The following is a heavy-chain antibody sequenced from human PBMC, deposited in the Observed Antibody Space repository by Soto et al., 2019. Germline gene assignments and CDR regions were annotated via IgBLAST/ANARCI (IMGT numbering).Heavy chain of an antibody. J-gene: IGHJ4*02. CDR3: ARSSMVTVDYFDL. Sequence: SETLSLTCSVSGDSLKNHYWAWIRHSPGKGLEWIGNIYDSGSTNYSPALKSRVSMSVDTSKNLFSLKMNSVTAADTAVYYCARSSMVTVDYFDLWGQGNVVTVSS. CDR1: GDSLKNHY. D-gene: IGHD5-18*01. CDR2: IYDSGST. V-gene: IGHV4-59*11.